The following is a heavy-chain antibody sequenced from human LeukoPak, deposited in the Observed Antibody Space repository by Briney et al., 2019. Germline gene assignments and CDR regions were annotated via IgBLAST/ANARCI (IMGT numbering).Heavy chain of an antibody. CDR3: ARGAWATRLAS. Sequence: SSETLSLTCAVYGESLNSYYWSWVRQPPGEGPEWIGEIYESGTTKYNPSLKSRVAISMVPSKQQFSLRLSSVTAADTAVYYCARGAWATRLASWGLGIPVIVSS. J-gene: IGHJ4*02. V-gene: IGHV4-34*01. D-gene: IGHD2-15*01. CDR1: GESLNSYY. CDR2: IYESGTT.